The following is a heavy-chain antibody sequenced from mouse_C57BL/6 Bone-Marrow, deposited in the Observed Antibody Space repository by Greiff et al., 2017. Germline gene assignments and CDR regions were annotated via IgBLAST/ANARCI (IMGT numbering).Heavy chain of an antibody. CDR1: GFTFSDYY. J-gene: IGHJ2*01. CDR2: INYDGSST. D-gene: IGHD2-3*01. Sequence: EVQGAESEGGLVQPGSSMKLSCTASGFTFSDYYMAWVRQVPEKGLEWVANINYDGSSTYYLDSLKSRFIISRDNAKNILYLQMSSLKSEDTATYYCARDYDGYYGYFDYWGQGTTLTVSS. V-gene: IGHV5-16*01. CDR3: ARDYDGYYGYFDY.